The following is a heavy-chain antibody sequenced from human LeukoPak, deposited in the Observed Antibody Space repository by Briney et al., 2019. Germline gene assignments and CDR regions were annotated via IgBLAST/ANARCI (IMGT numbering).Heavy chain of an antibody. CDR2: IRSKANSYAT. Sequence: GGSLRLSCAASGFTFSCSAMHWVRQASGKGLEWVGRIRSKANSYATAYAASVKGRFTISRDDSKNTAYLQMNSLKTEDTAVYYCLSTVAGTPFDYWGQGTLVTVSS. CDR3: LSTVAGTPFDY. V-gene: IGHV3-73*01. J-gene: IGHJ4*02. D-gene: IGHD6-19*01. CDR1: GFTFSCSA.